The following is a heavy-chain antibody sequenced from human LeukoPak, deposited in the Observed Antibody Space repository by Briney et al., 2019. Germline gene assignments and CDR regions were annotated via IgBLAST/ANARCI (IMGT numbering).Heavy chain of an antibody. CDR3: ARARYCANSVCNIGDRLDV. V-gene: IGHV3-7*04. Sequence: GGGLRLSCAASGYPFVNNWMTWVRQAPGKGLEWVATIKQDGRETYYVDSVKGRFSISRDNARDSMYLQMNILRAEDAAVYDCARARYCANSVCNIGDRLDVWGPGTPVTVSS. J-gene: IGHJ6*02. D-gene: IGHD2-8*01. CDR1: GYPFVNNW. CDR2: IKQDGRET.